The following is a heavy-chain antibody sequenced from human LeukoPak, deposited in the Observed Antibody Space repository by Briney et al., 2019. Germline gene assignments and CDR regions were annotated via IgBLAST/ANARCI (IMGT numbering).Heavy chain of an antibody. CDR3: ARGSGDTMIVVVILESFDY. CDR2: ISGSGGST. D-gene: IGHD3-22*01. J-gene: IGHJ4*02. CDR1: GFTFSSYA. V-gene: IGHV3-23*01. Sequence: GGSLRLSCAASGFTFSSYAMSWVRQAPGKGLEWVPAISGSGGSTYYADSVKGRFTISRDNSKNTLYLQMNSLRAEDTAVYYCARGSGDTMIVVVILESFDYWGQGTLVTVSS.